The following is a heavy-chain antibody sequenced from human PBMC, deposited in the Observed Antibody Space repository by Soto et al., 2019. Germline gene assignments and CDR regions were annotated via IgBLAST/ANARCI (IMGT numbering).Heavy chain of an antibody. CDR1: GYSFTSYW. J-gene: IGHJ6*02. CDR3: ARLSLPAARPTHYYYYGMDV. V-gene: IGHV5-51*01. CDR2: IYPGDSDT. Sequence: PGESLKISCKGSGYSFTSYWIGWVRQMPGKGLEWMGIIYPGDSDTRYSPSFQGQVTISADKSISTAYLQWSSLKASDTAMYYCARLSLPAARPTHYYYYGMDVWGQGTTVTVSS. D-gene: IGHD6-6*01.